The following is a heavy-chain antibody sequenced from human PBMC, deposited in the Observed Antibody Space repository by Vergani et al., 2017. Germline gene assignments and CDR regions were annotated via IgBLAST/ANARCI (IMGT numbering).Heavy chain of an antibody. V-gene: IGHV3-23*01. CDR2: IIVIVFST. D-gene: IGHD4-17*01. CDR3: AKDRYGDYYFDY. CDR1: GFTFSSYA. J-gene: IGHJ4*02. Sequence: EVQLLESGGGFVQPGGSLRLSCAASGFTFSSYAMSWVLHSPFKGLEWVSSIIVIVFSTYYAYSFKVLFTISRDNSKNTLYLQMNSLRADDTAVYYCAKDRYGDYYFDYWGQGTLVTVSS.